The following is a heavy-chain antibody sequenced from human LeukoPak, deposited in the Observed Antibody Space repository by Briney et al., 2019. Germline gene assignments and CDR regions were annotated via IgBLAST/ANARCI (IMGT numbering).Heavy chain of an antibody. V-gene: IGHV3-11*01. CDR3: AREMAAVSVGYYGMDV. D-gene: IGHD6-13*01. CDR2: ISSSGSTI. CDR1: GFTFSDYY. J-gene: IGHJ6*02. Sequence: GGSLRLSCAASGFTFSDYYMGWIRQAPGKGLEWVSYISSSGSTIYYADSVKGRFTISRDNAKNSLYLQMNSLRAEDTAVYYCAREMAAVSVGYYGMDVWGQGTTVTVSS.